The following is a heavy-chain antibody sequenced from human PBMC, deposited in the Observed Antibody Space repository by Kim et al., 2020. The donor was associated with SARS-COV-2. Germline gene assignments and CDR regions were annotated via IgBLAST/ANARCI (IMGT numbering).Heavy chain of an antibody. D-gene: IGHD3-16*01. CDR1: GGSISSSSYY. V-gene: IGHV4-39*01. Sequence: SETLSLTCTVSGGSISSSSYYWGWIRQPQGQGLEWIGSIYYSGSTYYNPSIKSRVTIAVDTSKNQFSLKQIAVTAADTAVYYCARLSLGQGPRDYWGQGTLVTVSS. J-gene: IGHJ4*02. CDR2: IYYSGST. CDR3: ARLSLGQGPRDY.